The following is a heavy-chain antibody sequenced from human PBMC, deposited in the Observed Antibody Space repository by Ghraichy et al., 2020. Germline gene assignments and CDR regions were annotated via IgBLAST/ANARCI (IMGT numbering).Heavy chain of an antibody. V-gene: IGHV1-2*02. D-gene: IGHD2-8*01. Sequence: SVKVSCKASGYSFTGYYIHWVRQAPGQRLEWMGWINPNSCGTNYAQSFQGRVTMTSDTYISTAYMEMRRLSSGDTAVYYCARGTYDYWGQGTQVTVSS. CDR2: INPNSCGT. CDR1: GYSFTGYY. J-gene: IGHJ4*02. CDR3: ARGTYDY.